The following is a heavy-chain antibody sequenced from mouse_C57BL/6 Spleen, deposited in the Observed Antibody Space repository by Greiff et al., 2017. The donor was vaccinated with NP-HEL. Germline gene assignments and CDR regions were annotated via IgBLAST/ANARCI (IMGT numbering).Heavy chain of an antibody. J-gene: IGHJ2*01. V-gene: IGHV1-69*01. CDR2: IDPSDSYT. D-gene: IGHD4-1*01. Sequence: QVQLQQSGAELVMPGASVKLSCKASGYTFTSYWMHWVKQRPGQGLEWIGEIDPSDSYTNYNQKFKGKSTLTVDKSSSTAYMQLSSLTSEDSAVYYCARYETGTPYFDYWGQGTTLTVSS. CDR3: ARYETGTPYFDY. CDR1: GYTFTSYW.